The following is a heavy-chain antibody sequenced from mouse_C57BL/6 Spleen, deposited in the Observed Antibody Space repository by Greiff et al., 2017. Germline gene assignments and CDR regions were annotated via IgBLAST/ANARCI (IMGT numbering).Heavy chain of an antibody. D-gene: IGHD2-10*01. Sequence: GNSDTSYNQKFKGKAKLTAVTSASTAYMELSSLTNEDSAVYYCTTLLSLSYFDYWGQGTTLTVAS. V-gene: IGHV1-5*01. CDR3: TTLLSLSYFDY. CDR2: GNSDT. J-gene: IGHJ2*01.